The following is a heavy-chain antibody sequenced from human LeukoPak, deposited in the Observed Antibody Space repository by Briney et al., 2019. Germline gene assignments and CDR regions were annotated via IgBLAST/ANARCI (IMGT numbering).Heavy chain of an antibody. CDR1: GASISSYY. CDR2: IYSNGST. D-gene: IGHD1-26*01. J-gene: IGHJ4*02. CDR3: ARARGGSGSYGHFDY. Sequence: PSETLSLTCTGSGASISSYYWTWIRQPAGEGLEWIVRIYSNGSTNYNPSLKSRVTMSLDTSKNQFSLRLSSVTAADTAVYYCARARGGSGSYGHFDYWGQGTLVTVSS. V-gene: IGHV4-4*07.